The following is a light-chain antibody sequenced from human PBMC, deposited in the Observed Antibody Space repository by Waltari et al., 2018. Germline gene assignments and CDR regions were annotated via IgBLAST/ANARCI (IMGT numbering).Light chain of an antibody. CDR3: QQRSNWPVT. J-gene: IGKJ1*01. V-gene: IGKV3-11*01. CDR1: QSVSSY. Sequence: EIVLTQSPATLSLSPGERATLSCRASQSVSSYLAWYQQKPGQAPRLLIYDASNRATCIPARFIGSGSGTDFTLTISSLEPEDFSVYYCQQRSNWPVTFGQGTKVEIK. CDR2: DAS.